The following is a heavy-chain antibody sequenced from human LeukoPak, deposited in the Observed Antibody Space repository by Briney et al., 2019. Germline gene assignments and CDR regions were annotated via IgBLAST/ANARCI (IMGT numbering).Heavy chain of an antibody. Sequence: ASVTVSFKASGYTFTNYDINWVRQATGQGLEWMGWINPNSGGTNYAQKFQGRVTMTRDTSISTAYMELSRLRSDDTAVYYCARDLERGSAAGYYFDYWGQGTLVTVSS. J-gene: IGHJ4*02. V-gene: IGHV1-2*02. D-gene: IGHD6-13*01. CDR1: GYTFTNYD. CDR2: INPNSGGT. CDR3: ARDLERGSAAGYYFDY.